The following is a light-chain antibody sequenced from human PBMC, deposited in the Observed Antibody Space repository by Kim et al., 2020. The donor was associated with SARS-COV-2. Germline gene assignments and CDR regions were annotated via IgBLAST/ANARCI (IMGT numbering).Light chain of an antibody. CDR2: QDS. J-gene: IGLJ2*01. CDR1: KLGDKY. Sequence: VSPGQTASITCSGDKLGDKYVCWYQQKPGQSPVLVIYQDSKRPSGIPERFAGSNSWNTATLTISGTQAMDEADYYCQAWDSSTVVFGGGTQLTVL. V-gene: IGLV3-1*01. CDR3: QAWDSSTVV.